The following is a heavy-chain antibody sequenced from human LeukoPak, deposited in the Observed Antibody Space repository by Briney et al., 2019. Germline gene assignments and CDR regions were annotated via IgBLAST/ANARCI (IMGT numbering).Heavy chain of an antibody. CDR3: AKVVWDPSYYDRAGGVDY. CDR1: GFTFSSYG. D-gene: IGHD3-22*01. CDR2: IRYDGSNK. J-gene: IGHJ4*02. Sequence: PGGSLRLSCAASGFTFSSYGMHWVRQAPGKGLEWVAFIRYDGSNKYYADSVKGRFTISRDNSKNTLYLQMNSLRAEDTAVYYCAKVVWDPSYYDRAGGVDYWGQGTLVTVSS. V-gene: IGHV3-30*02.